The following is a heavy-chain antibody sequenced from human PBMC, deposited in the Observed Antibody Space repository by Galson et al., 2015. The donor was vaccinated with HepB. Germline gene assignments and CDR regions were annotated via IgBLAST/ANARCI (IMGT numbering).Heavy chain of an antibody. D-gene: IGHD2-2*02. V-gene: IGHV1-46*01. CDR1: GYTFTSYY. Sequence: SVKVSCKASGYTFTSYYMHWVRQAPGQGLEWMGIINPSGGSTSYAQKFQGRVTMTRDTSTSTVYMELSSLRSEDTAVYYCARVTPQGPAIHTYYYYGMDIWGQGTTVTVSS. CDR2: INPSGGST. CDR3: ARVTPQGPAIHTYYYYGMDI. J-gene: IGHJ6*02.